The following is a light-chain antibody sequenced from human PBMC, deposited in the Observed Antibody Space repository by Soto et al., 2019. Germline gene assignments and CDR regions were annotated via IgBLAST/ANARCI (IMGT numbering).Light chain of an antibody. CDR3: AAWDDSLNGHV. CDR2: TNN. CDR1: SSNIGGNT. Sequence: QPVLTQPPSASGTPGQRVTISCSGSSSNIGGNTVSWYQQFPGTAPKLLIYTNNQRPSGVPDRFSGSKSDTSASLAISALQSEDEAHYYCAAWDDSLNGHVFGTGTKVTVL. J-gene: IGLJ1*01. V-gene: IGLV1-44*01.